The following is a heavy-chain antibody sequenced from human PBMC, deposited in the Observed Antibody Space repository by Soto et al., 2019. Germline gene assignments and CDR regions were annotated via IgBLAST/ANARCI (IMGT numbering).Heavy chain of an antibody. J-gene: IGHJ4*02. CDR1: GYNFVAYY. Sequence: ASVKVSCKASGYNFVAYYMHWVRQAPGQGLEWMGWINPSSGATNFAERFQGRVTMTSDTSISTFYMEIKRLNSDDAAVYFCAKGRQYGDYGYNSDYWGQGTLVTVSS. CDR3: AKGRQYGDYGYNSDY. V-gene: IGHV1-2*02. CDR2: INPSSGAT. D-gene: IGHD2-21*02.